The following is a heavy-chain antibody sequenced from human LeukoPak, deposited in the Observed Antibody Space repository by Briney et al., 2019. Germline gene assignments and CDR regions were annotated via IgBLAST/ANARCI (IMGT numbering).Heavy chain of an antibody. V-gene: IGHV3-21*01. CDR1: EFTFSSYS. Sequence: PGGSLRLSCAGSEFTFSSYSMHWVRQAPGKGLEWVSSISSSSSYIYYADSVKGRFTISRDNAKNSLYLQMNSLRAEDTAVYYCARGTFSNFDYWGQGTLVTVSS. CDR3: ARGTFSNFDY. J-gene: IGHJ4*02. D-gene: IGHD2/OR15-2a*01. CDR2: ISSSSSYI.